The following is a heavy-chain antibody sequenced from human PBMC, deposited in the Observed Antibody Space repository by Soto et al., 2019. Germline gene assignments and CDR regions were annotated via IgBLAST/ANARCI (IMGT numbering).Heavy chain of an antibody. CDR3: ARDRGFIAACGT. Sequence: SETLSLTCTVSGDSISSGHYFWSWIRQHPGKGLEWIGNIFYNGSTYYNPSLKSRITISVDTSKSQFSLNLSSVTASDTAVDYGARDRGFIAACGTWGQGTLVTVSS. V-gene: IGHV4-31*03. CDR2: IFYNGST. D-gene: IGHD6-13*01. J-gene: IGHJ4*02. CDR1: GDSISSGHYF.